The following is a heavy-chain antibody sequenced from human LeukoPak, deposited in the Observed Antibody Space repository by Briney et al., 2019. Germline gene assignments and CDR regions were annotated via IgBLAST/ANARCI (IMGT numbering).Heavy chain of an antibody. D-gene: IGHD3-22*01. Sequence: GASVKVSCKTSGYTFTGYYMHWVRQAPGQGLEWMGWIIPNSGDTNYAQNFQGRVTMTSDTSISTAYMELSRLRSDDTAVYYCARDHEIYYDSSGYYYGGYYFDYWGQGTLVTVSS. CDR3: ARDHEIYYDSSGYYYGGYYFDY. CDR1: GYTFTGYY. CDR2: IIPNSGDT. V-gene: IGHV1-2*02. J-gene: IGHJ4*02.